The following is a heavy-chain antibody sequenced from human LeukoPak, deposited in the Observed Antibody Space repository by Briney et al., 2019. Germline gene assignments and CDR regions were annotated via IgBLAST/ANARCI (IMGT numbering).Heavy chain of an antibody. D-gene: IGHD2-15*01. J-gene: IGHJ4*02. Sequence: GGSLRLSCAASGFTFSSYAMSWVRQAPGKGLEWVSTISGSAGSTYYADSVKGRFTISRDNSKNTLCLQMITLRAEDTAAYYCAKARGYCSGASCYSDFDSWGQGTLVTVSS. V-gene: IGHV3-23*01. CDR3: AKARGYCSGASCYSDFDS. CDR1: GFTFSSYA. CDR2: ISGSAGST.